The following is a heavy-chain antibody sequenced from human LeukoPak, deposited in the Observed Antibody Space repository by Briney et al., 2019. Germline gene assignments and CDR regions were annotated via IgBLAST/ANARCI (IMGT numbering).Heavy chain of an antibody. CDR3: ARGGFYWGGHCYVDD. V-gene: IGHV4-34*01. Sequence: SETLSLTCAVYGGSFSPYYRSWIRQPPGKGLEWIGEINHSGSTNYNPSLKSRVTISVDTSKNQFSLRLSSVTAADTAVYYCARGGFYWGGHCYVDDWGGGTLVTVSS. J-gene: IGHJ4*01. D-gene: IGHD2-21*02. CDR2: INHSGST. CDR1: GGSFSPYY.